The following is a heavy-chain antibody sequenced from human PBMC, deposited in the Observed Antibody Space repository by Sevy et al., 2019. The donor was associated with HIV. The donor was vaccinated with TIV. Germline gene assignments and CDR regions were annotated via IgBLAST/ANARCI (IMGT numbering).Heavy chain of an antibody. Sequence: GGSLRLSCVVSGLTFTDAWMAWVRQAPGKGLEWVAVISNDGNNKRYAESVKGRFTVSRDNSKNTLYLELNSLRPEDTAIFYCARAPLYYDTSVYFDYWGQGTLVTVSS. J-gene: IGHJ4*02. CDR2: ISNDGNNK. D-gene: IGHD3-16*01. V-gene: IGHV3-30*03. CDR1: GLTFTDAW. CDR3: ARAPLYYDTSVYFDY.